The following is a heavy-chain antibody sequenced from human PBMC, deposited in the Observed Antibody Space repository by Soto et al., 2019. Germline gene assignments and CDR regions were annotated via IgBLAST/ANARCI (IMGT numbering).Heavy chain of an antibody. CDR3: AKTQQWGLPLSGGMDV. V-gene: IGHV3-23*01. CDR2: ISGGGGDT. D-gene: IGHD6-19*01. J-gene: IGHJ6*02. Sequence: EVQLLESGGGLVQPRGSLRLSCAASGFTFSTYGMSWVRQAPGKGLEWVSVISGGGGDTYYAGSVKGRFTIYRDNSKNTLYLEMNSLRAEDTAVYYCAKTQQWGLPLSGGMDVWGQGTTVTVSS. CDR1: GFTFSTYG.